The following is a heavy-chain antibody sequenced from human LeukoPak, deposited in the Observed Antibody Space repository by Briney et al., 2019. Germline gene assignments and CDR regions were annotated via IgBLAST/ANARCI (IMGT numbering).Heavy chain of an antibody. V-gene: IGHV4-38-2*01. D-gene: IGHD2-2*02. CDR2: IYHSGST. J-gene: IGHJ5*02. CDR1: GYSISSGYY. CDR3: AQGQLLYRRWFDP. Sequence: SETLSLTCAVSGYSISSGYYWGWIRQPPGKGLEWIGSIYHSGSTYYNPSLKSRVTISVDTSKNQLSLKLSSVTAADTAVYYCAQGQLLYRRWFDPWGQGTLVTVS.